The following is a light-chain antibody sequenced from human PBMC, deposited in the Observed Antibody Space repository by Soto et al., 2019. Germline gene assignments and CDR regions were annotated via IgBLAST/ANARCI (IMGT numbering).Light chain of an antibody. Sequence: QSVLTQPASVSGSPGQSITISCTGTSSDVGTYNLVSWYQQHPGKAPKLLISEVDKRPSGVSNRFSGSKSGNRASLTISGLQAEDEADYYCCSYASTITWVFGGGTKVTVL. CDR2: EVD. V-gene: IGLV2-23*02. CDR3: CSYASTITWV. J-gene: IGLJ3*02. CDR1: SSDVGTYNL.